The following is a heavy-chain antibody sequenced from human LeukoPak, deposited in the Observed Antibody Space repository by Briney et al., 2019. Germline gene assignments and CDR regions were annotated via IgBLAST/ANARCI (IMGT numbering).Heavy chain of an antibody. CDR3: ARDSGSNYYDSSGSRYYFDY. D-gene: IGHD3-22*01. Sequence: GGSLRLSRAASGFTFSSYSMNWVRQAPGKGLEWVSSISSSSSYIYYADSVKGRFTISRDNAKNSLYLQMNSLRAEDTAVYYCARDSGSNYYDSSGSRYYFDYWGQGTLVTVSS. CDR2: ISSSSSYI. J-gene: IGHJ4*02. CDR1: GFTFSSYS. V-gene: IGHV3-21*01.